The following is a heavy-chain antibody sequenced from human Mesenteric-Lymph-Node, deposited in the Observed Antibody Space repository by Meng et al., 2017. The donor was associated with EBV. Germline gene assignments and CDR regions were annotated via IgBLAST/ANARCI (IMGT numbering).Heavy chain of an antibody. Sequence: QAKPQESGPGLLKPSEALSLICVVSGDSISSAKWRVWVRQPPGKGLDCIGEIHHNGSTYYNPPLKSRITMSVDTSKRHFFLRLSSVTAADTAMYFCVRQRPGASVDYFDPWGRGALVTVSS. CDR1: GDSISSAKW. CDR3: VRQRPGASVDYFDP. V-gene: IGHV4-55*01. J-gene: IGHJ5*02. D-gene: IGHD4-11*01. CDR2: IHHNGST.